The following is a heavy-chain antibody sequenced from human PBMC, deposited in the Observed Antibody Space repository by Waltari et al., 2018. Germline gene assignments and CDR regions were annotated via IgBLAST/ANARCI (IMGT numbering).Heavy chain of an antibody. CDR1: GYSISSGYY. V-gene: IGHV4-38-2*01. D-gene: IGHD1-26*01. J-gene: IGHJ4*02. Sequence: QVQLHESGPGLVKSSETLSLTCAVSGYSISSGYYWGWIRQPPGKGLEWIGTIYQSGSTYYNPSLKSRITISLDTSKNKFSLKLNSVNAADTAVYYCARHQVGGRDFEYWGQGTLVTVSS. CDR3: ARHQVGGRDFEY. CDR2: IYQSGST.